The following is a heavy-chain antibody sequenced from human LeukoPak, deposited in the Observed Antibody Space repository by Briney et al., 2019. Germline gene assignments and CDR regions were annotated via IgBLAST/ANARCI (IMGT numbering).Heavy chain of an antibody. CDR1: GYTFTGYY. Sequence: ASVKVSCKASGYTFTGYYMHWVRQAPGQGLEWMGWINPNSGGTNYAQKFQGRVTMTRDTSISTAYMELSRLRSDDTAVYYCAREGNYDILTGYYRGQNWFDPWGQGTLVTVSS. CDR3: AREGNYDILTGYYRGQNWFDP. J-gene: IGHJ5*02. V-gene: IGHV1-2*02. CDR2: INPNSGGT. D-gene: IGHD3-9*01.